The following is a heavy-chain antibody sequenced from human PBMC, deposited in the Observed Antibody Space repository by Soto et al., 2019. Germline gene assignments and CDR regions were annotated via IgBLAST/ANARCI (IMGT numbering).Heavy chain of an antibody. V-gene: IGHV4-4*02. CDR2: IYHSGTF. CDR3: VRSVPAATWAYNGMDV. J-gene: IGHJ6*02. Sequence: SETLSLICAVSGGSVESSSCWSWVRQAPGKGLEWIGEIYHSGTFNYNPSLASRVSVSVDKSTNQFSLNLNSVTAADTAVYYCVRSVPAATWAYNGMDVWGQGTTVTVSS. CDR1: GGSVESSSC. D-gene: IGHD2-15*01.